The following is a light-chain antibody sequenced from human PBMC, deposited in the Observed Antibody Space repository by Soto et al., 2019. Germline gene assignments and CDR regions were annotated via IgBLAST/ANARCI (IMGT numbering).Light chain of an antibody. CDR2: DAS. CDR1: QSISSW. Sequence: DIQMTQSPSTLSASVGDRVTITCRASQSISSWLAWYQQKPGRAPKLLIYDASSLESGVPSRFSGSGSGTEFTLTISSVQPNDFATYYCQQYNSYLFGQGTKVDIK. V-gene: IGKV1-5*01. CDR3: QQYNSYL. J-gene: IGKJ1*01.